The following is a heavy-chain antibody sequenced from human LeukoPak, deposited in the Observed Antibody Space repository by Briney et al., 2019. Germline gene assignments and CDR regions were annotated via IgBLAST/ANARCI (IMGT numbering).Heavy chain of an antibody. Sequence: GGSLRLSCAASGFTFSRYWMSWVRQAPGKGLQWVANIKQDGSEKYYVDSVKGRFTISRDNAKNSLYLQMNSLRAEDTAVYYCASSGLEARYSYFDNWGKGTMVTVS. CDR1: GFTFSRYW. V-gene: IGHV3-7*02. D-gene: IGHD5-12*01. J-gene: IGHJ4*02. CDR3: ASSGLEARYSYFDN. CDR2: IKQDGSEK.